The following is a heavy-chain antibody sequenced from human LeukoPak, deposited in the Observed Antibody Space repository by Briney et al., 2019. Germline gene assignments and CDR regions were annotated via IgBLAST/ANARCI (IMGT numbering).Heavy chain of an antibody. CDR2: IFYSGST. CDR1: GGSISTSSYY. Sequence: SETLSLTCTVSGGSISTSSYYWGWVRQPPGKGLEWIGNIFYSGSTYYSPSLKSRVTISVDTSKNQFSLKLSSVTAADTAVYYCARERTVTMSQWFDPWGQGTLVTVSS. CDR3: ARERTVTMSQWFDP. V-gene: IGHV4-39*07. D-gene: IGHD4-17*01. J-gene: IGHJ5*02.